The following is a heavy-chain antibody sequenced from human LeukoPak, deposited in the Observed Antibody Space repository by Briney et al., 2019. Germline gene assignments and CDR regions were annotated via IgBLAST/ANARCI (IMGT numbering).Heavy chain of an antibody. J-gene: IGHJ4*02. CDR2: MSPSGTT. V-gene: IGHV4-61*01. Sequence: PSETLSLTWTVSGDSVSSGSYYLSWIRQPPGKGLDWIAYMSPSGTTNYNPSLKSRVTTSVDTSRTQFSLRLSSVTAADTAVYYCARGQDDRSGTFDYWGQGTLVTVSS. CDR1: GDSVSSGSYY. CDR3: ARGQDDRSGTFDY. D-gene: IGHD3-22*01.